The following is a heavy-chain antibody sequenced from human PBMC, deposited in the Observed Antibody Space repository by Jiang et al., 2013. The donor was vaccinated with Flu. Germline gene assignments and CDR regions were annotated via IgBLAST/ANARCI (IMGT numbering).Heavy chain of an antibody. CDR2: ISYDGSNK. CDR3: ARDYLNYGSETWDY. Sequence: VQLLESGGGVVQPGRSLRLSCAASGFTFSSYAMHWVRQAPGKGLEWVAVISYDGSNKYYADSVKGRFTISRDNSKNTLYLQMNSLRAEDTAVYYCARDYLNYGSETWDYWGQGTLVTVSS. CDR1: GFTFSSYA. J-gene: IGHJ4*02. D-gene: IGHD3-10*01. V-gene: IGHV3-30-3*01.